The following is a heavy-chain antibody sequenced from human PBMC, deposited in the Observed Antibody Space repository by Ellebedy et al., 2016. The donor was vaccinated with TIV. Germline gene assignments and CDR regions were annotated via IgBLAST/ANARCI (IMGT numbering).Heavy chain of an antibody. V-gene: IGHV1-2*02. CDR2: INPNSGGT. CDR3: ARVGSSWYWWFDP. Sequence: AASVKVSCKASGYNFIDYYIHWVRQAPGQGLEWMGWINPNSGGTKYAQKFQGRVTVTRATSITTAYMELSRLISDDTAVYYCARVGSSWYWWFDPWGQGTLVTVSS. D-gene: IGHD6-13*01. CDR1: GYNFIDYY. J-gene: IGHJ5*02.